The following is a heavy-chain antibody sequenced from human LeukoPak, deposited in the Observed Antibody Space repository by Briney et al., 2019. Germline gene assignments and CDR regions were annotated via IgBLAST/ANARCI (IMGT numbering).Heavy chain of an antibody. CDR2: IYHSGGT. CDR1: GGSISSSNW. J-gene: IGHJ4*02. Sequence: PSGTLSLTCAVSGGSISSSNWWSWVRQPPVKGLEWIGEIYHSGGTNYNPSLKSRVTISVNKSKNQFSLKLSSVTAADTAVYYCARLGVGATRQLDYWGQGTLVTVSS. D-gene: IGHD1-26*01. CDR3: ARLGVGATRQLDY. V-gene: IGHV4-4*02.